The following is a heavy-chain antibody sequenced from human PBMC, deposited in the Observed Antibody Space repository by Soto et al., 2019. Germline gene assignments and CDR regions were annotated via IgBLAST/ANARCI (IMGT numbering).Heavy chain of an antibody. J-gene: IGHJ5*02. V-gene: IGHV4-30-2*01. CDR3: ARGSDGVWNWFDP. Sequence: PSETLSLTCAVSGGSISSGFYSWSWIRQPPGQGLEWIGYIYNSGNTYYNPSLMSRVTISVDRSQNHFSLKLTSVTAADTAVYYCARGSDGVWNWFDPWGQGTQGTVSS. CDR1: GGSISSGFYS. D-gene: IGHD2-21*02. CDR2: IYNSGNT.